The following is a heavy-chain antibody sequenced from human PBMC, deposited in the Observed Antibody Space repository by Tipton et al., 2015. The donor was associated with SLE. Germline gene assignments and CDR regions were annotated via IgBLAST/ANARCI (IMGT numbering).Heavy chain of an antibody. Sequence: SLRLSCAASGFTFSSYWMHWVRQAPGKGLEWVAVIWYDGDNRNYADSVKGRFTISRDNSKNTLYLQMNSLRAEDTALYYCASWEIHRAAFDIWGQGTMVTVSS. CDR3: ASWEIHRAAFDI. CDR1: GFTFSSYW. J-gene: IGHJ3*02. CDR2: IWYDGDNR. D-gene: IGHD1-26*01. V-gene: IGHV3-33*08.